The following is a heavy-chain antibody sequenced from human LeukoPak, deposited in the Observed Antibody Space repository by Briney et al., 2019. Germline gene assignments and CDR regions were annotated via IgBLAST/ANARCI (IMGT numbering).Heavy chain of an antibody. CDR1: GYTFTSYG. CDR2: ISAYNGNT. Sequence: GASVKVSCKASGYTFTSYGISWVRQAPGQGLEWMGWISAYNGNTNYAQKLQGRVTITADESTSTAYMERSSLRSEDTAVYYCARRYQAGTIRTPRIDYYYMDVWGKGTTVTISS. V-gene: IGHV1-18*01. CDR3: ARRYQAGTIRTPRIDYYYMDV. D-gene: IGHD6-13*01. J-gene: IGHJ6*03.